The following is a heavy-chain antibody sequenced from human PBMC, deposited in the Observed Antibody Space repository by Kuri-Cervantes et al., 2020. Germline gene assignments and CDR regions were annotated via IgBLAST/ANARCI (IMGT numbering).Heavy chain of an antibody. CDR1: GYAFTSYD. J-gene: IGHJ5*02. Sequence: ASVKVSCKASGYAFTSYDINWVRQAPGKGLEWMGGFDPEDGETIYAQKFQGRVTMTEDTSTDTAYMELSSLRSEDTAVYYCATFRGLTMVRGPTKQYNWFDPWGQGTLVTVSS. CDR3: ATFRGLTMVRGPTKQYNWFDP. CDR2: FDPEDGET. D-gene: IGHD3-10*01. V-gene: IGHV1-24*01.